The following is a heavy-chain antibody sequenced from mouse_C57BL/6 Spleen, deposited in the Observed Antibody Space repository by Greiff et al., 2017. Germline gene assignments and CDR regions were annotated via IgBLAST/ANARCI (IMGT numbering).Heavy chain of an antibody. Sequence: VQLQQSGPELVKPGASVKISCKASGYAFSSSWMNWVKQRPGKGLEWIGRIYPGDGDTNYNGKFKGKATLTADKSSSTAYMQLSSLTSEDSAVYFCARSDSNYVMDYGGQGTSVTVSS. CDR2: IYPGDGDT. CDR3: ARSDSNYVMDY. J-gene: IGHJ4*01. V-gene: IGHV1-82*01. CDR1: GYAFSSSW. D-gene: IGHD2-13*01.